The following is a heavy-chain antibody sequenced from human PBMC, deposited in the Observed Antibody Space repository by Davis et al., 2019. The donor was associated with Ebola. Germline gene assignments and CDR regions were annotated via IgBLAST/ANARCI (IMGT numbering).Heavy chain of an antibody. D-gene: IGHD4-17*01. CDR1: GFTFSSYA. J-gene: IGHJ6*02. Sequence: PGGSLRLSCAASGFTFSSYAMHWVRQAPGKGLEWVAVISYDGSNKYYADSVKGRFTISRDNSKNTLYLQMNSLRAEDTAVYYCARPTMDAVTPNYYYYGMDVWGQGTTVTVSS. V-gene: IGHV3-30*04. CDR2: ISYDGSNK. CDR3: ARPTMDAVTPNYYYYGMDV.